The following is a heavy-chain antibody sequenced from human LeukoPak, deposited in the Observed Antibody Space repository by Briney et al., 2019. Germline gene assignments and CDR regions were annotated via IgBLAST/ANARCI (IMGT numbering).Heavy chain of an antibody. V-gene: IGHV4-39*01. CDR2: IYYSGST. Sequence: PSETLSLTCTVSGGSISSSSYYWGWIRQPPGKGLEWLGNIYYSGSTYYNPSLKSRVTVSVDTSKNQFSLKLSSVTAADTAVYYCARMSGMVVRGVIPDYYYMDVWGKGTTVTVSS. D-gene: IGHD3-10*01. CDR3: ARMSGMVVRGVIPDYYYMDV. J-gene: IGHJ6*03. CDR1: GGSISSSSYY.